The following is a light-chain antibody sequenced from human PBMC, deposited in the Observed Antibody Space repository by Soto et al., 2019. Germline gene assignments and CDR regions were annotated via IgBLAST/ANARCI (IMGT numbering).Light chain of an antibody. V-gene: IGKV1-39*01. CDR1: QSISSY. CDR3: QQSYRTRK. Sequence: DIQLTQTPSSLSASVVSRVTITFRASQSISSYLNWYQQQPGKAPKLLIYYASSLQSGVPSRFGGSGSGTDFTLTISSLQPEDFATYYCQQSYRTRKFGQGTRVDIK. CDR2: YAS. J-gene: IGKJ1*01.